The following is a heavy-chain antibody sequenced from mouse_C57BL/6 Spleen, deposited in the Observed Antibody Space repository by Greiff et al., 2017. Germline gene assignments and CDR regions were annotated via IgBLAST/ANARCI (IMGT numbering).Heavy chain of an antibody. CDR3: ARLDYDGGYAMDY. CDR2: ISSGSSTI. J-gene: IGHJ4*01. V-gene: IGHV5-17*01. Sequence: EVQLVESGGGLVKPGGSLKLSCAASGFTFSDYGMHWVRQAPEKGLEWVAYISSGSSTIYYADTVKGRFTISRDNAKNTLFLQMTSLRSEDTAMDYCARLDYDGGYAMDYWGQGTSVTVSS. CDR1: GFTFSDYG. D-gene: IGHD2-4*01.